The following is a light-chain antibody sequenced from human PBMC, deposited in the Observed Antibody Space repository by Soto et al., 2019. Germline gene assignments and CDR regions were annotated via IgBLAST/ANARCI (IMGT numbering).Light chain of an antibody. Sequence: IRMTQSPSTLSVSPGERATLSCRASQSVSNNLAWYQQKPGQAPRLLIYDASTRATGIPARFSGSGSGTEFTLTISGLQSEDFAVYYGQQYNNWPPWTFGQGTNVEIK. CDR1: QSVSNN. CDR2: DAS. J-gene: IGKJ1*01. CDR3: QQYNNWPPWT. V-gene: IGKV3-15*01.